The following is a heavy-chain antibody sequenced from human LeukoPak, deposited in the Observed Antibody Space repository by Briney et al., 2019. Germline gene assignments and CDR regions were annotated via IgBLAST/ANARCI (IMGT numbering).Heavy chain of an antibody. V-gene: IGHV3-30-3*01. D-gene: IGHD2-2*02. CDR2: ISYDGSNK. J-gene: IGHJ5*02. Sequence: PGRSLRLSCAASGFTFSSYAMHWVRQAPGKGLEWVAVISYDGSNKYYADSVKGRFTISRDISKNTLYLQMNSLRAEDTAVYYCARVQVPAAILNWFDPWGQGTLVTVSS. CDR3: ARVQVPAAILNWFDP. CDR1: GFTFSSYA.